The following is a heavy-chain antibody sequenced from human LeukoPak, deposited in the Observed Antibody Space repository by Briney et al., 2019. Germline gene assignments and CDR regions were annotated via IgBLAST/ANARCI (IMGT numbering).Heavy chain of an antibody. Sequence: TGGSLRLSCAASGFTFSSYGMHWVRQAPGKGLEWVAVISYDGSNKYYADSVKGRFTISRDNSKNTLYLQMNSLRPEDTANYHCARGYGSGSSYFDYWGQGTLVTVSS. D-gene: IGHD3-10*01. CDR3: ARGYGSGSSYFDY. CDR1: GFTFSSYG. V-gene: IGHV3-30*03. CDR2: ISYDGSNK. J-gene: IGHJ4*02.